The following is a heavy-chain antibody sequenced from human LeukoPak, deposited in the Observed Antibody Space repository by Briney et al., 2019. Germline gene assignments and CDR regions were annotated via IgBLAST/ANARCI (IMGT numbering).Heavy chain of an antibody. D-gene: IGHD3-10*01. CDR2: MNPNSGNT. Sequence: ASVKVSCKASVYTLTSYDINWVRQTTGQGLEWMGWMNPNSGNTGYAQKFQGRVTMTRSTSKSTAYMELSSLRSGDTAVYYCARHGYYGSGSYYFYYYYGMDVWGQGTTVTVSS. V-gene: IGHV1-8*01. CDR3: ARHGYYGSGSYYFYYYYGMDV. CDR1: VYTLTSYD. J-gene: IGHJ6*02.